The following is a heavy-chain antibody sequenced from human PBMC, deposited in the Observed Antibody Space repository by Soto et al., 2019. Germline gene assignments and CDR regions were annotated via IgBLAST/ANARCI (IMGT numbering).Heavy chain of an antibody. CDR2: ISGSGGST. V-gene: IGHV3-23*01. J-gene: IGHJ4*02. Sequence: GESLKISCAASGFTFSSYAMSWVRQAPGKGLEWVSAISGSGGSTYYADSVKGRFTISRDNSKNTLYLQMNSLRAEDTAVYYCAKADVVVPAAPPHFDYWGQGTLVTVSS. CDR3: AKADVVVPAAPPHFDY. D-gene: IGHD2-2*01. CDR1: GFTFSSYA.